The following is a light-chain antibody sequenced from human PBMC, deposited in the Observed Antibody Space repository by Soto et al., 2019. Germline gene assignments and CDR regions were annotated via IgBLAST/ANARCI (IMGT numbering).Light chain of an antibody. J-gene: IGKJ4*01. Sequence: EIVLTQSPATLSLSPGESATLSCRASQSVGTYLAWYKQKPGQAPRLLIYDASNRATGIPARFIGSGSGTDFTLTISGLEPEDFAVYYCQQRPNWPPLTFGGGNKVEIK. CDR1: QSVGTY. CDR3: QQRPNWPPLT. CDR2: DAS. V-gene: IGKV3-11*01.